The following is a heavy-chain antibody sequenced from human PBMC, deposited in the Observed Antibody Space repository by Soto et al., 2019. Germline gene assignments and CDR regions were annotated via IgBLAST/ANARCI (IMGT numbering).Heavy chain of an antibody. D-gene: IGHD2-8*01. Sequence: GGSLRLSCAASGFTFGSYWMSWVHQAPGKGLEWVANIKQDGSEKYYVDSVKGRFTISRDNAKNSLYLQMNSLRAEDTAVYYCARDSPFLYCTTGVCYNVGGMDVWGQGTTVTVSS. CDR2: IKQDGSEK. CDR3: ARDSPFLYCTTGVCYNVGGMDV. CDR1: GFTFGSYW. J-gene: IGHJ6*02. V-gene: IGHV3-7*03.